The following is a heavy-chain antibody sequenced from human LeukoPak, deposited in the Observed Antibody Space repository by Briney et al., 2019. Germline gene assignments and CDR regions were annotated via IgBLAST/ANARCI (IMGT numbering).Heavy chain of an antibody. Sequence: PGGSLRLSCAASGFTFSSYWMSWVRQAPGKGLEWVANIKQDGSEKYYVDSVKGRFTISRDNAKNSLYLQMNSLRAEDTALYHCARGVYLVRHAFDIWGQGTMVTVSS. CDR1: GFTFSSYW. CDR3: ARGVYLVRHAFDI. V-gene: IGHV3-7*03. D-gene: IGHD6-6*01. CDR2: IKQDGSEK. J-gene: IGHJ3*02.